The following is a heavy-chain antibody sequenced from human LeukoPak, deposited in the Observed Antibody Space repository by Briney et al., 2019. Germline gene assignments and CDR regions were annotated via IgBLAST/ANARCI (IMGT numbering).Heavy chain of an antibody. J-gene: IGHJ6*02. CDR3: AREDAGGMDV. D-gene: IGHD1-1*01. V-gene: IGHV4-34*01. CDR2: INHSGST. CDR1: GASFSGYY. Sequence: PSETLSLTCAVYGASFSGYYWAWIRQPPGKGLEWIGEINHSGSTDYTPSLKSRITISVDTSKNQFLLKLSSVTAADTAVYYCAREDAGGMDVWGQGTTVTVSS.